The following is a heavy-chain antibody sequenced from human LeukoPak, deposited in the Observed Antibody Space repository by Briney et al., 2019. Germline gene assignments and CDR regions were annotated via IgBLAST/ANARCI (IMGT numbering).Heavy chain of an antibody. CDR2: IYTSGST. V-gene: IGHV4-4*07. J-gene: IGHJ6*03. Sequence: SETLSLTWTVSGGSISSYYWSWIRQPAGKGLEWIGRIYTSGSTNYNPSLKSRVTMSVDTSKNQFSLKLSSVTAADTAVYYRARVGVIAAAGNYYYYMDVWGKGTTVTISS. CDR3: ARVGVIAAAGNYYYYMDV. D-gene: IGHD6-13*01. CDR1: GGSISSYY.